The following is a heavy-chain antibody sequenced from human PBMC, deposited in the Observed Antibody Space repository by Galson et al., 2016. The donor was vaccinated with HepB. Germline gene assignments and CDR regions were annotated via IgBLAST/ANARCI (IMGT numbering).Heavy chain of an antibody. CDR2: ISSSGGTK. CDR1: GFNFSGYS. V-gene: IGHV3-48*01. Sequence: SLRLSCAASGFNFSGYSVNWVRQAPGKGLEWVSYISSSGGTKYYADSVKGRFTISRDKAKNSVHLQINSLRAEDTAVYYCARLLGLWVGWGMDVWGQGTTVTVSS. CDR3: ARLLGLWVGWGMDV. D-gene: IGHD3-16*01. J-gene: IGHJ6*02.